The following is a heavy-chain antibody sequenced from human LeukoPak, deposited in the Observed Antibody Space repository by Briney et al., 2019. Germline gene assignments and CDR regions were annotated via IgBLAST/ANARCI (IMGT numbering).Heavy chain of an antibody. CDR3: ARHQTNYDSSGYYGLNDY. D-gene: IGHD3-22*01. Sequence: GESLKISCQGSGYSFTSYWIGWVRQMPGKGLEWMGIIYPGDSDTRYSPSFQGQVTISADKSISTAYLQWSSLKASDTAMYYCARHQTNYDSSGYYGLNDYWGQGTLVTVSS. J-gene: IGHJ4*02. CDR1: GYSFTSYW. CDR2: IYPGDSDT. V-gene: IGHV5-51*01.